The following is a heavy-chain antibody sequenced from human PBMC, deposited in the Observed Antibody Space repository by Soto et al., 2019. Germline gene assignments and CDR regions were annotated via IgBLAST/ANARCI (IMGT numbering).Heavy chain of an antibody. Sequence: EVQLVESGGGLVKPGGSLRLSCAASGFTFSSYSMNWVRQAPGKGLEWVSSISSSSSYIYYADSVKGRFTISRDNAKNSLYQQMNSLRADDTAGYYCAILGFAAAVVYWGQGTLVTVSS. CDR1: GFTFSSYS. CDR2: ISSSSSYI. J-gene: IGHJ4*02. V-gene: IGHV3-21*01. D-gene: IGHD6-13*01. CDR3: AILGFAAAVVY.